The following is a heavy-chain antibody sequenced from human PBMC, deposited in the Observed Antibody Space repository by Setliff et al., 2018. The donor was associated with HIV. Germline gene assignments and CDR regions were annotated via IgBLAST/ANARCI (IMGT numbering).Heavy chain of an antibody. CDR1: GFSLSNGRMG. J-gene: IGHJ4*02. CDR2: IFSNDEK. V-gene: IGHV2-26*01. Sequence: SGPTLVNPTETLTLTCTVSGFSLSNGRMGVSWIRQPPGKALEWLAHIFSNDEKSYSTSLKSRLTISKDTPKSQVVLIMTNMDPVDTATYYCARYSSGWSPAYDVDYWGQGTLVTVS. CDR3: ARYSSGWSPAYDVDY. D-gene: IGHD6-19*01.